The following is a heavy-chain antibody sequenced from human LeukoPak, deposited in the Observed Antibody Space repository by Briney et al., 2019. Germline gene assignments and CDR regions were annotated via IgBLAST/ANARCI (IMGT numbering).Heavy chain of an antibody. CDR3: ARARTWNYNWFDP. CDR1: RFSFSNYW. Sequence: GGSLRLSCAASRFSFSNYWMHWVRQAPGKGLEWVSSISSSSNSIYYADSLKGRFTISRDNAKNSLYLQMNSLRAENTAVYYCARARTWNYNWFDPWGQGTLVTVSS. D-gene: IGHD1-7*01. CDR2: ISSSSNSI. V-gene: IGHV3-21*01. J-gene: IGHJ5*02.